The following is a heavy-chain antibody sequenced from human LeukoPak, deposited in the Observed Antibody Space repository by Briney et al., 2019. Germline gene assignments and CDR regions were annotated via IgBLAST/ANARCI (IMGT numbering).Heavy chain of an antibody. D-gene: IGHD3-3*01. J-gene: IGHJ6*02. Sequence: TLSLTCTVSGGSISSGGYYWSWIRQHPGKGLEWIGYIYYSGSTYYNPSLKSRVTISVDTSKNQFSLKLSSVTAADTAVYYCARVEALFGVVISYGMDVWGQGTTVTVSS. CDR3: ARVEALFGVVISYGMDV. V-gene: IGHV4-31*03. CDR2: IYYSGST. CDR1: GGSISSGGYY.